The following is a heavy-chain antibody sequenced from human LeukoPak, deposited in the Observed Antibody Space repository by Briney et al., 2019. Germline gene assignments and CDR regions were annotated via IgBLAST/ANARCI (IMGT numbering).Heavy chain of an antibody. CDR1: GGTFSSYA. J-gene: IGHJ6*03. V-gene: IGHV1-69*05. CDR3: ARGDFWSGYYAYYYYYYMDV. Sequence: SVKVSCKASGGTFSSYAISWVRQAPGQGLEWMGGIIPIFGTANYARKFQGRVTITTDESTSTAYMELSSLRSEDTAVYYCARGDFWSGYYAYYYYYYMDVWGKGTTVTVSS. CDR2: IIPIFGTA. D-gene: IGHD3-3*01.